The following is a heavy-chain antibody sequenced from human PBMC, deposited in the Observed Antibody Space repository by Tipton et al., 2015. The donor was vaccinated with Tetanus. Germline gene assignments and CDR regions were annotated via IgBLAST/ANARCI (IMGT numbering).Heavy chain of an antibody. CDR3: ARERIEAFYYHGLDV. D-gene: IGHD2-21*01. J-gene: IGHJ6*02. Sequence: TLSLTCTVSGGSISSFYWYWIRQPPGKGLEWIAYIYQNGDANYNPSLQSRVTISVATSKNQFSLQLAFVTAADTAIYYCARERIEAFYYHGLDVWGPGTTVTVSS. V-gene: IGHV4-59*01. CDR2: IYQNGDA. CDR1: GGSISSFY.